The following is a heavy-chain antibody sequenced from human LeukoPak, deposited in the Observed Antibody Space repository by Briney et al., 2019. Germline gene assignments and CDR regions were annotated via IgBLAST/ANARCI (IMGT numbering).Heavy chain of an antibody. CDR2: IYYSGST. D-gene: IGHD3-9*01. J-gene: IGHJ4*02. CDR1: GGSISSSSYY. CDR3: ARHPKYDILTGYYDY. Sequence: SETLSLTCTVSGGSISSSSYYWGWIRQPPGKGLEWIGSIYYSGSTYYNPSLKSRVTISVDTSKNQFSLKLSSVTAADTAVYYCARHPKYDILTGYYDYWGQGTLVTVSS. V-gene: IGHV4-39*01.